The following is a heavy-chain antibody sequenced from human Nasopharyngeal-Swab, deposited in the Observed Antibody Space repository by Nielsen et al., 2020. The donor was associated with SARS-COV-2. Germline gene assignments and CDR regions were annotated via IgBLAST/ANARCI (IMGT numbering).Heavy chain of an antibody. V-gene: IGHV3-49*04. CDR3: TRDEVLAVATNY. CDR1: GFTFGGYA. CDR2: IRCKAYGGTT. J-gene: IGHJ4*02. D-gene: IGHD5-12*01. Sequence: GESLKISCTASGFTFGGYAMSWVRQAPGKGPEWVGFIRCKAYGGTTEYAASVKGRFTISIDDYKSIAYLQMNSLKTEDTSVYYCTRDEVLAVATNYWGQGTMVTDSS.